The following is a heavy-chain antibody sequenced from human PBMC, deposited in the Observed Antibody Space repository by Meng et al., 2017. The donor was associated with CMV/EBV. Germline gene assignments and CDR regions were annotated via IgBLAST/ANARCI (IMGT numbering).Heavy chain of an antibody. J-gene: IGHJ4*02. CDR2: IYTSGST. D-gene: IGHD2-21*01. CDR3: ARGSYYRYVIDY. Sequence: VQRQESGPGLVKASETLYLTWPVYGGSISSYYWSWIRQPAGKGLEWIGRIYTSGSTNYNPSLKSRVTMSVDTSKNQFSLKLSSVTAADTAVYYCARGSYYRYVIDYWGQGTLVTVSS. V-gene: IGHV4-4*07. CDR1: GGSISSYY.